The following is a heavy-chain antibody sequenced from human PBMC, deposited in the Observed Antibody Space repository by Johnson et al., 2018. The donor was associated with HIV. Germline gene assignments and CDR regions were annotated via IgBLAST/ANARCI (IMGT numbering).Heavy chain of an antibody. V-gene: IGHV3-30-3*01. D-gene: IGHD6-6*01. J-gene: IGHJ3*02. Sequence: QVQLVESGGGLVQPAGSLRLSCVASGFTFSDYYMSWIRQAPGKGLEWVAVISYDGSNKYYADSVKGRFTISRDNSKNTLYLQMNSLRAEDTALYYCAKGGIATRFFDIWGQGTMVTVSS. CDR1: GFTFSDYY. CDR3: AKGGIATRFFDI. CDR2: ISYDGSNK.